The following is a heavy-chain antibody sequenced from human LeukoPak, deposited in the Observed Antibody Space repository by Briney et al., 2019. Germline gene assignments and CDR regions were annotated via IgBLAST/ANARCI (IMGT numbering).Heavy chain of an antibody. J-gene: IGHJ6*03. Sequence: SETLSLTCTVSGGSISSYYWNWIRQPAGKGLEWIGRIYASGSTNYNPSLKSRVTMSVDTSKNQFSLKLSSVTAADTAVYYCAGDYYGSGRRYYYYYMDVWGKGTTVTISS. CDR3: AGDYYGSGRRYYYYYMDV. D-gene: IGHD3-10*01. CDR1: GGSISSYY. V-gene: IGHV4-4*07. CDR2: IYASGST.